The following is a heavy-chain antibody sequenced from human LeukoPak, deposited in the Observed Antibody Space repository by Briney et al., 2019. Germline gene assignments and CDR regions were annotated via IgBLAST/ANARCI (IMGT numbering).Heavy chain of an antibody. CDR1: GFTFSSYA. J-gene: IGHJ5*02. CDR3: AKQGEVPAAMQGHWFDP. D-gene: IGHD2-2*01. Sequence: PGASLRLSCAASGFTFSSYAMSWVRQAPGKGLEWVSAISGSGGSTYYADSVKGRFTISRDNSKNTLYLQMNSLRAEDTAVYYCAKQGEVPAAMQGHWFDPWGQGTLVTVSS. CDR2: ISGSGGST. V-gene: IGHV3-23*01.